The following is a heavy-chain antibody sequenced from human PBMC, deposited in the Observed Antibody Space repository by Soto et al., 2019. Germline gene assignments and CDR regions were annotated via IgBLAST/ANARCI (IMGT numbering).Heavy chain of an antibody. CDR3: AKGFGELLFAPTYYFDY. CDR2: ISGSGGST. CDR1: GFTFSSYA. J-gene: IGHJ4*02. D-gene: IGHD3-10*01. Sequence: PGGSLRLSCAASGFTFSSYAMSWVRQAPGKGLEWVSAISGSGGSTYYADSVKGRFTISRDNSKNTLYLQMNSLRAEDTAEYYCAKGFGELLFAPTYYFDYWGQGTLVTVSS. V-gene: IGHV3-23*01.